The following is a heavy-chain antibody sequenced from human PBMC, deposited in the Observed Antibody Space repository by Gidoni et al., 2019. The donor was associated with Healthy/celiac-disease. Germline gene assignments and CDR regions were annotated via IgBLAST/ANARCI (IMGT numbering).Heavy chain of an antibody. Sequence: EVQLVESGGGLVKPGGSLRLSWAASGFTFSNAGMNWVRQAPGKGLEWVGRIKSKTDGGTTDYAAPVKGRFTISRDDSKNTLYLQMNSLKTEDTAVYYCTTDMYYDFWSGYYNPHFDYWGQGTLVTVSS. J-gene: IGHJ4*02. V-gene: IGHV3-15*07. D-gene: IGHD3-3*01. CDR3: TTDMYYDFWSGYYNPHFDY. CDR1: GFTFSNAG. CDR2: IKSKTDGGTT.